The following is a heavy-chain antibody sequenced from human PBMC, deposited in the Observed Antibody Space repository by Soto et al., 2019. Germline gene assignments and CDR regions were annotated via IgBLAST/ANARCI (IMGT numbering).Heavy chain of an antibody. CDR2: INPNSGGT. J-gene: IGHJ5*02. D-gene: IGHD2-8*01. CDR1: GYTFTGYY. Sequence: QVQLVQSGAEVKKPGASVKVSCKASGYTFTGYYMHWVRQAPGQGLEWMGWINPNSGGTNYAQKFQGRVTMTRDTSISTAYMELSRLRSDDTAVYYCARAEDIVLMVYAVPNWFDPWGQGTLVTVSS. CDR3: ARAEDIVLMVYAVPNWFDP. V-gene: IGHV1-2*02.